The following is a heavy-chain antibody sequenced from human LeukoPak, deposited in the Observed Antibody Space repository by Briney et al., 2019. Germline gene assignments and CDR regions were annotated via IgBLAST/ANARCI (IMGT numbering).Heavy chain of an antibody. CDR1: GYTFINYG. D-gene: IGHD6-19*01. J-gene: IGHJ3*02. V-gene: IGHV1-2*02. CDR3: ARPRTSGWIHDVYDI. CDR2: MNSNSGGT. Sequence: ASVKVSCKASGYTFINYGISWVRQAPGQGLEWMGWMNSNSGGTKYAQKFQGRVTMIRDTSISTAYMELSRLTFDDTAVYYCARPRTSGWIHDVYDIWGQGTMVTVPS.